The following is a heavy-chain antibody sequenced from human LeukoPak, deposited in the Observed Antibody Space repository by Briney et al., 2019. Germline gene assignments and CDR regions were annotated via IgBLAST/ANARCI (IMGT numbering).Heavy chain of an antibody. Sequence: GGSLRLSCAASGFTFSSYEMNWVRQAPGKGLEWVSYISSSGSTIYYADSVKGRFTISRDNAKNSLYLQMNSLRAEDTAVYYCARDIAVDPLYWYYMDVWGKGTTVTISS. CDR2: ISSSGSTI. J-gene: IGHJ6*03. CDR1: GFTFSSYE. CDR3: ARDIAVDPLYWYYMDV. D-gene: IGHD6-19*01. V-gene: IGHV3-48*03.